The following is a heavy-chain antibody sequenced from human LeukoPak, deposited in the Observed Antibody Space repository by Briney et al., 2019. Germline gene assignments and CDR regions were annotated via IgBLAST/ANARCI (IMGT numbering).Heavy chain of an antibody. J-gene: IGHJ4*02. Sequence: SETLSLTCTVSGGSISGDYWSWIRQPAGKGLEWIGRIYTSGSTNYNPSLKSRVTMSVDTSKNQFSLKLISVTAADTAVYYCARSLTGTETGLVYFDYWGQGTLVTVSS. CDR3: ARSLTGTETGLVYFDY. D-gene: IGHD1/OR15-1a*01. CDR1: GGSISGDY. CDR2: IYTSGST. V-gene: IGHV4-4*07.